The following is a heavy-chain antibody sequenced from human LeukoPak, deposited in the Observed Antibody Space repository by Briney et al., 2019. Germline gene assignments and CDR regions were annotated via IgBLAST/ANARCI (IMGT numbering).Heavy chain of an antibody. CDR2: INHSGST. V-gene: IGHV4-34*01. Sequence: SETLSLTCAVYGGSFSGYYWSWIRQPPGKGLEWIGEINHSGSTNHSPSLKSRVTISVDPSKSQFSLKLSSVTAADTAVYYCARGAYYDILTGYSAAFDIWGQGTMVTVSS. J-gene: IGHJ3*02. CDR1: GGSFSGYY. D-gene: IGHD3-9*01. CDR3: ARGAYYDILTGYSAAFDI.